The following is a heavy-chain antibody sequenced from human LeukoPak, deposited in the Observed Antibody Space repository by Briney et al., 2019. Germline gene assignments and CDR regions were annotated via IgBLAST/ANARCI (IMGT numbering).Heavy chain of an antibody. CDR2: ISWNSGSI. J-gene: IGHJ6*03. Sequence: GGSLRLSCAASGFTFDDYAMHWVRQAPGKGLEWVSGISWNSGSIGYADSVKGRFTISRDNAKNSLYLQMNSLRAEDMALYYCAKSSGTTWCYYMDVWGKGTTVTVSS. CDR1: GFTFDDYA. D-gene: IGHD1-7*01. V-gene: IGHV3-9*03. CDR3: AKSSGTTWCYYMDV.